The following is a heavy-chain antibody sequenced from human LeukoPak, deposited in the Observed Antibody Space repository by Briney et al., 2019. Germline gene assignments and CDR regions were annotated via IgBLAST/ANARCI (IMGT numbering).Heavy chain of an antibody. D-gene: IGHD2-2*01. J-gene: IGHJ4*02. CDR2: ISWNSGTS. Sequence: GGSLTLSCAACGFTFDDYAMHGARPAAGKGLAWVSSISWNSGTSHYADSVKGRFTIYRDNAKNALYLQMNGLRADGTALYYCAKASGGYCSSFSCYHFDYWGQGILVTVSS. CDR3: AKASGGYCSSFSCYHFDY. V-gene: IGHV3-9*01. CDR1: GFTFDDYA.